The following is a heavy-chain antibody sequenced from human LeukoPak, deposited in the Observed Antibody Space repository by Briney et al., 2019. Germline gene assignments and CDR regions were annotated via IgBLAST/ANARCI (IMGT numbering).Heavy chain of an antibody. V-gene: IGHV1-18*01. CDR1: GYTFTSYG. D-gene: IGHD2-2*01. CDR2: ISAYNGNT. CDR3: ARQESGVVPAALLP. Sequence: GASVKVSCKASGYTFTSYGISWVRQAPGQGLEWMGWISAYNGNTNYAQKLQGRVTMTTDTSTSTAYMELRSLRSDDTAVYYCARQESGVVPAALLPWGQGTLVTVSS. J-gene: IGHJ5*02.